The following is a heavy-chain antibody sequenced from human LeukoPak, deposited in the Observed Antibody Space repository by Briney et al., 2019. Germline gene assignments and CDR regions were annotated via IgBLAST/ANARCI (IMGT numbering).Heavy chain of an antibody. V-gene: IGHV3-30*18. J-gene: IGHJ4*02. D-gene: IGHD2/OR15-2a*01. CDR2: ISYHGKDK. Sequence: GGSMRLSCADSGLSCGKYGRDWGRQAPGKGLEWVAAISYHGKDKEYADSVKGRFTISRDNSKNTVYLEMNSLRAEDTAVYYCAKDRGNFKEYYFDYWGLGTLVTVSS. CDR3: AKDRGNFKEYYFDY. CDR1: GLSCGKYG.